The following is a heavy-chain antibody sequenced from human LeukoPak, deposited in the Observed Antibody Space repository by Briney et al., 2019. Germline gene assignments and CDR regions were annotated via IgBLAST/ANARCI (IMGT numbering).Heavy chain of an antibody. CDR3: ARRHYYDSSGYFGY. CDR2: IYHSGST. Sequence: NTSGTLSLTCAVSGGSISSSNWWSWVRQPPGKGLEWIGEIYHSGSTNYNPSLKSRVTISVDKSKNQFSLKLSSVTAADTAVYYCARRHYYDSSGYFGYWGQGTLVTVSS. CDR1: GGSISSSNW. D-gene: IGHD3-22*01. V-gene: IGHV4-4*02. J-gene: IGHJ4*02.